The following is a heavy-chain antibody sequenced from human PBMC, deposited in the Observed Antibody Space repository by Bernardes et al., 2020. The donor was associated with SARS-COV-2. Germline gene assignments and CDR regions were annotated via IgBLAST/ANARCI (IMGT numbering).Heavy chain of an antibody. CDR3: TAELRYFDWSPHDS. V-gene: IGHV3-15*01. Sequence: GESLCLSCAASGFAFSNDWMSWVRQAPGKGLEWLGRIKSKTNGRTADHAAPVKGRFTISREDSKNTLYLQMNSLKTEDTAVYYCTAELRYFDWSPHDSWGQGTLVTVSS. D-gene: IGHD3-9*01. J-gene: IGHJ4*02. CDR1: GFAFSNDW. CDR2: IKSKTNGRTA.